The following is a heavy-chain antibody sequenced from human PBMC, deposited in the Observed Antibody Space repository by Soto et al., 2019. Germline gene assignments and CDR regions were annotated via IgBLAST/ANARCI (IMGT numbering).Heavy chain of an antibody. Sequence: QVQLVESGGGVVQPGRSLRLSCAASGFTFSSYAMHWVRQAPGKGLEWVAVISYDGSNKYYADYVKGRFTISRDNSKNTLYLQMNSLRAEDTAVYYCARDYYRFNSGYGFSMDVW. CDR2: ISYDGSNK. V-gene: IGHV3-30-3*01. J-gene: IGHJ6*01. CDR3: ARDYYRFNSGYGFSMDV. D-gene: IGHD5-12*01. CDR1: GFTFSSYA.